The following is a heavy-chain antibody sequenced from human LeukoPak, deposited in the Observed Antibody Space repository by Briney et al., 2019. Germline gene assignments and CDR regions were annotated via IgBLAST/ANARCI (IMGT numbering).Heavy chain of an antibody. CDR2: ISTTGGTI. V-gene: IGHV3-21*01. CDR1: GLTFSSYG. Sequence: GGSLRLSCAASGLTFSSYGMSWVRQAPGRGLEWVSAISTTGGTIYYADSVKGRFTISRDNAKNSLYLQMSSLRAEDTAVYYCAREERDGYNYYWYFDLWGRGTLVTVSS. CDR3: AREERDGYNYYWYFDL. J-gene: IGHJ2*01. D-gene: IGHD5-24*01.